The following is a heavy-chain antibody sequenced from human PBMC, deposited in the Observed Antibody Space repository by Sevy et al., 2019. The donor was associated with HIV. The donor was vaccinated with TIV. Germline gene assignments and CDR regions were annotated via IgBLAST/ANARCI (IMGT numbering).Heavy chain of an antibody. CDR3: AKDRGGRGYIYDGSDY. J-gene: IGHJ4*02. D-gene: IGHD5-18*01. Sequence: GGSLRLSCVASGFTFDDYAMHWVRQVPGKGLEWVSGISWNSGNINYAESVKGRFTISRDNAKNSLFLQMNSLRVEDVASYYCAKDRGGRGYIYDGSDYWGQGTLVTVSS. CDR1: GFTFDDYA. CDR2: ISWNSGNI. V-gene: IGHV3-9*03.